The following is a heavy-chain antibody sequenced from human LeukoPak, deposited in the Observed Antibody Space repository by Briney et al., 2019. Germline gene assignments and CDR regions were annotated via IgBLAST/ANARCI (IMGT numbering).Heavy chain of an antibody. CDR2: INAGNGNT. CDR3: ARGRSLDYDILTGYYSYYYGMDV. Sequence: VASVKVSCKASGYTFTSYAMHWVRQAPGQRLGWMGWINAGNGNTKYSQKFQGRVTMTRNTSISTAYMELSSLRSEDTAVYYCARGRSLDYDILTGYYSYYYGMDVWGQGTTVTVSS. V-gene: IGHV1-3*01. J-gene: IGHJ6*02. CDR1: GYTFTSYA. D-gene: IGHD3-9*01.